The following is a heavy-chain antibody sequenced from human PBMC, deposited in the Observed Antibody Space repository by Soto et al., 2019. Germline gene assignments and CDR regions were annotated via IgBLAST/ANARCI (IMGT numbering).Heavy chain of an antibody. CDR2: VYWDDEK. J-gene: IGHJ5*02. CDR1: GFSLSTSGVG. CDR3: AHRPKLASKTARQGWYDP. Sequence: QITLKESGPTLVKPTQTLTLTCTFSGFSLSTSGVGVGWIRQPPGKALEWLALVYWDDEKRYSPSLKNRLTITKATSKNPVILTITNMDPTDTTTYYCAHRPKLASKTARQGWYDPWGQGTLVTVSS. D-gene: IGHD6-6*01. V-gene: IGHV2-5*02.